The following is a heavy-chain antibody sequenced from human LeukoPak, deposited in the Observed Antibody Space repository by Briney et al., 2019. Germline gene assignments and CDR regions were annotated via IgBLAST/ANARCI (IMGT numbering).Heavy chain of an antibody. CDR2: TSGSGGST. V-gene: IGHV3-23*01. J-gene: IGHJ4*02. CDR3: AKKKGPRGDGDPIDF. D-gene: IGHD4-17*01. Sequence: GGSLRLSCAASGFTFSSYAMSWVRQAPGKGLEWVSATSGSGGSTYYADSVKGRFTSSRDNSKNTLYLQMNSLRAEDTAVYYCAKKKGPRGDGDPIDFWGQGTLVTVPS. CDR1: GFTFSSYA.